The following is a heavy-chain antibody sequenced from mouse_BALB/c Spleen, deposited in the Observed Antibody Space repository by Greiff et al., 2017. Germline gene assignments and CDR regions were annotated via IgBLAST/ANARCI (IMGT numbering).Heavy chain of an antibody. Sequence: VQLQQSGPGLVQPSQSLSITCTVSGFSLTSYGVHWVRQSPGKGLEWLGVIWSGGSTDYNAAFISRLSISKDNSKSQVFFKMNSLQANDTAIYYCARKEYGNYYYAMDYWGQGTSVTVSS. CDR3: ARKEYGNYYYAMDY. D-gene: IGHD2-10*02. V-gene: IGHV2-2*02. J-gene: IGHJ4*01. CDR2: IWSGGST. CDR1: GFSLTSYG.